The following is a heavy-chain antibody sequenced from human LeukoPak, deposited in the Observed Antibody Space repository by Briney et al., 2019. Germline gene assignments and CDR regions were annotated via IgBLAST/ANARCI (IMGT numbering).Heavy chain of an antibody. CDR3: ATDLKYDFWSGQYYGMDV. CDR1: GYTFTSYG. V-gene: IGHV1-18*01. J-gene: IGHJ6*02. D-gene: IGHD3-3*01. Sequence: GASVKVSCKASGYTFTSYGISWVRQAPGQGLEWMGWISAYNGNTNYAQKLQGRVTMTEDTSTDTAYMELSSLRSEDTAVYYCATDLKYDFWSGQYYGMDVWGQGTTVIVSS. CDR2: ISAYNGNT.